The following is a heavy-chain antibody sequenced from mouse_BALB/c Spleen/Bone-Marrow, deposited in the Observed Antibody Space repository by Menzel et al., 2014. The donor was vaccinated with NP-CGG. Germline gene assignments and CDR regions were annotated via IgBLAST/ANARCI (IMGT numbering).Heavy chain of an antibody. CDR1: GFTFGSYA. D-gene: IGHD2-4*01. CDR3: ARHGITRLLDY. J-gene: IGHJ2*01. Sequence: EVNVVESGGGLVKPGGSLKLSCAASGFTFGSYAMSWVRQTPEKRLEWVATISSGGSYTYYPDSVKGRLTISRDNAKNTLYLQMSSLRSEDTAMYYCARHGITRLLDYWGQGTTLTVSS. V-gene: IGHV5-9-3*01. CDR2: ISSGGSYT.